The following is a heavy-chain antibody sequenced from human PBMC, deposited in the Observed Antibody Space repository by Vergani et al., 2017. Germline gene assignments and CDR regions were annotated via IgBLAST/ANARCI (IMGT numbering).Heavy chain of an antibody. CDR2: IYTSGST. CDR3: ARGEYSSSPFDY. V-gene: IGHV4-61*02. J-gene: IGHJ4*02. CDR1: GGSISSGSYY. D-gene: IGHD6-6*01. Sequence: QVQLQESGPGLVKPSQTLSLTCTVSGGSISSGSYYWSWIRQPAGKGLEWIGRIYTSGSTNYNPSLKSRVTISVDTSKNQFSLKLSSVTAADTAVYYCARGEYSSSPFDYWGQGTLVTVSS.